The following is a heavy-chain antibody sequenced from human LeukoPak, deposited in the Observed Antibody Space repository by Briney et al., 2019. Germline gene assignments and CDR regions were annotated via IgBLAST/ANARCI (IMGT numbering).Heavy chain of an antibody. V-gene: IGHV3-30*18. CDR1: GFTFSSYW. D-gene: IGHD3-10*01. CDR3: AKGQRPPYGSGTYYFDY. CDR2: ISYDGSNK. J-gene: IGHJ4*02. Sequence: GGSLRLSCAASGFTFSSYWMSWVRQAPGKGLESVAVISYDGSNKYYADSVKGRFTISRDNSKDTLYLQMHSLRPEDTAMYYCAKGQRPPYGSGTYYFDYWGQGTLVTVSS.